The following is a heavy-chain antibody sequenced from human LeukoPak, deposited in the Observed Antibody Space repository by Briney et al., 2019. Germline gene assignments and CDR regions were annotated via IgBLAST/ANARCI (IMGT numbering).Heavy chain of an antibody. CDR3: AILTIFGVLYGMDV. D-gene: IGHD3-3*01. V-gene: IGHV1-69*04. J-gene: IGHJ6*02. CDR1: GGTFSSYA. Sequence: SVKVSCKASGGTFSSYAISWVRQAPGQGLEWMGRIIPILGIANYAQKFQGRVTITADKSTSTAYMELSSLRSGDTAVYYCAILTIFGVLYGMDVWGQGTTVTVSS. CDR2: IIPILGIA.